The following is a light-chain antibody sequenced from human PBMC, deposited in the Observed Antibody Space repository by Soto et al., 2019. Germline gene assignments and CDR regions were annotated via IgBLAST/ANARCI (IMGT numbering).Light chain of an antibody. CDR3: QQYDNWPPVYT. Sequence: EIVITQSPAILSVSPGERATLSCRASQSVNSNLAWYQQKPGQAPRLLIYGASTRATGIPARFSGIGSGTEFTLTISSLQSEDFAVYYCQQYDNWPPVYTFGQGTKLDFK. V-gene: IGKV3-15*01. CDR2: GAS. J-gene: IGKJ2*01. CDR1: QSVNSN.